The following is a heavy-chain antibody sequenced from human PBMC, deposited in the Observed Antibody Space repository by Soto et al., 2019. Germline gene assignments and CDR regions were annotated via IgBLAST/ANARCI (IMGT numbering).Heavy chain of an antibody. Sequence: GGSLRLSCAASGFTFSSYGMHWVRQAPGKGLEWVAVISYDGSNKYYADSVKGRFTISRDDSKNTLYLQMNSLRAEDTAVYYCAKDIHYYYDSSGYYSDYYYGMDVWGQGTTVTVSS. CDR1: GFTFSSYG. V-gene: IGHV3-30*18. CDR3: AKDIHYYYDSSGYYSDYYYGMDV. D-gene: IGHD3-22*01. CDR2: ISYDGSNK. J-gene: IGHJ6*02.